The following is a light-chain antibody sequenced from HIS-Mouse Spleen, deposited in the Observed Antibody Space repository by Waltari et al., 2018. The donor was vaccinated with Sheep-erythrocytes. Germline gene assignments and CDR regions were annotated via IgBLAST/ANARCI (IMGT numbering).Light chain of an antibody. V-gene: IGLV2-11*01. CDR3: CSYAGSYTVV. CDR2: DVS. Sequence: QSALTQPASVSGSPGQSITISCTGTSSAVAGYNYVSWYQQHPGKAPKLMIYDVSKRPSGVPDRFSGSKSGNTASLTISGLQAEDEADYYCCSYAGSYTVVFGGGTKLTVL. CDR1: SSAVAGYNY. J-gene: IGLJ2*01.